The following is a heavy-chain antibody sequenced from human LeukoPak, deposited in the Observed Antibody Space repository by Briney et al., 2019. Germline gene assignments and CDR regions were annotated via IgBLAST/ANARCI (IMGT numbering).Heavy chain of an antibody. V-gene: IGHV1-2*02. CDR3: ARSPPPRSLRFLEWSQNNYYYYYGMDV. J-gene: IGHJ6*02. CDR1: GYTFTGYY. CDR2: INPNSGGT. D-gene: IGHD3-3*01. Sequence: GASVKVSCKASGYTFTGYYMHWVRQAPGQGLEWMGWINPNSGGTNYAQKFQGRVTMTRDTSISTAYMELSRLRSDDTAVYYCARSPPPRSLRFLEWSQNNYYYYYGMDVWGQGTTVTVSS.